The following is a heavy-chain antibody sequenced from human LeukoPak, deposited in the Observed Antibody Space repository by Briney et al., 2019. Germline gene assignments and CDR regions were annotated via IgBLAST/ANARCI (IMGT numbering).Heavy chain of an antibody. Sequence: ASVKVSCKASGYTFTSYDINWVRQATGQGLEWMGWMNPNSGNTGYAQKFQGRVAITRNTSISTAYMELNSLKTEDTAVYYCTTDGPYSRSSVDYWGQGTLVTVSS. J-gene: IGHJ4*02. CDR3: TTDGPYSRSSVDY. CDR1: GYTFTSYD. CDR2: MNPNSGNT. D-gene: IGHD6-6*01. V-gene: IGHV1-8*03.